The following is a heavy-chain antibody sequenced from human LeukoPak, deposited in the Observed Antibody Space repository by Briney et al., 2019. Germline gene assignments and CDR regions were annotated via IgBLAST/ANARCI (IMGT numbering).Heavy chain of an antibody. V-gene: IGHV4-30-2*01. CDR3: ARGVSPSSYYYGSGSLVWFDP. D-gene: IGHD3-10*01. Sequence: SQTLSFTCAVSGGSISSGGYSWSWIRQPPGKGLEWIGYIYHSGSTYYNPSLKSRVTISVDRSKNQFSLKLSSVTAADTAVYYCARGVSPSSYYYGSGSLVWFDPWGQGTLVTVSS. CDR1: GGSISSGGYS. CDR2: IYHSGST. J-gene: IGHJ5*02.